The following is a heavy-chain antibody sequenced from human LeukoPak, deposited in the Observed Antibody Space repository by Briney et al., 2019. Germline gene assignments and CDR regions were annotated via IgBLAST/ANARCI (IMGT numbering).Heavy chain of an antibody. Sequence: SETLSLTCTVSGGSISSGGYYWSWIRQHPGKGLEWIGYIYYSGSTYYSPSLKSRVTISVDTSKNQFSLKLSSVTAADTAVYYCAREPQYYDILTGYHPGGYYYMDVWGKGTTVTVSS. V-gene: IGHV4-31*03. J-gene: IGHJ6*03. CDR1: GGSISSGGYY. D-gene: IGHD3-9*01. CDR2: IYYSGST. CDR3: AREPQYYDILTGYHPGGYYYMDV.